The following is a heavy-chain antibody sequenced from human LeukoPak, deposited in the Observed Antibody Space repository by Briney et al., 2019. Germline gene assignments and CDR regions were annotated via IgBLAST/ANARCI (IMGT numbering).Heavy chain of an antibody. CDR3: ARAIWAWFDP. D-gene: IGHD3-16*01. J-gene: IGHJ5*02. CDR1: GGSISSGDYY. CDR2: IYYSGST. V-gene: IGHV4-30-4*01. Sequence: SQTLSLTRTVSGGSISSGDYYWSWIRQPPGEGLEWIGYIYYSGSTYYNPSLKSRVTISVDTSKNQFSLKLSSVTAADTAVYYCARAIWAWFDPWGQGTLVTVSS.